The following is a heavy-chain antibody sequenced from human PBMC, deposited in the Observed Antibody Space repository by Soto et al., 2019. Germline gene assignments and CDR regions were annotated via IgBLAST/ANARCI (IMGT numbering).Heavy chain of an antibody. D-gene: IGHD4-17*01. J-gene: IGHJ4*02. CDR2: IYYSGST. CDR3: ARVFDSHDYGGRGQVDY. Sequence: QVQLQESGPGLVKPSETLSLTCTVSGGSISSYYWSWIRQPPGKGLEWIGYIYYSGSTNYNPSLKSRVTISVDTSKNQFSLKLSSVTAADTAVYYCARVFDSHDYGGRGQVDYWGQGTLVTVSS. CDR1: GGSISSYY. V-gene: IGHV4-59*01.